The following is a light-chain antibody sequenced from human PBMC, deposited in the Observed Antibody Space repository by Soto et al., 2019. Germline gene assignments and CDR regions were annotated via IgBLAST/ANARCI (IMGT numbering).Light chain of an antibody. J-gene: IGKJ1*01. Sequence: IVLTQSPVTLSLSPGERYTLSCRASQSVSSSYLAWYQQKPGQAPRILIYGASSRATGIPDRFSGGGSGTDFTLTISRLEPEDFAVYYCQQYGSSRTFGQGTKLDIK. CDR1: QSVSSSY. CDR3: QQYGSSRT. CDR2: GAS. V-gene: IGKV3-20*01.